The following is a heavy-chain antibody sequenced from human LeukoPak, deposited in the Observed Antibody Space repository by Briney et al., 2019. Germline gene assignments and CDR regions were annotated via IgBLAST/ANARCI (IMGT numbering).Heavy chain of an antibody. D-gene: IGHD1-26*01. J-gene: IGHJ4*02. V-gene: IGHV1-3*01. Sequence: GASVKVSCKASGYTFTSYAMHWVRQAPGQRLEWMGWINAGNGNTKYSQEFQGRVTITRDNAKNTLYLQMNSLRIEDTSVYYCAQGGSPGAFDYWGQGTLVTVSS. CDR3: AQGGSPGAFDY. CDR2: INAGNGNT. CDR1: GYTFTSYA.